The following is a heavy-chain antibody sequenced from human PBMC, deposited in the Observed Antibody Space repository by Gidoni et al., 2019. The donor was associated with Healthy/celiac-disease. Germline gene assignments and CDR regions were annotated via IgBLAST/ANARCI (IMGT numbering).Heavy chain of an antibody. CDR2: IYTSGST. CDR3: ARDQGSSSSYYYYGMDV. V-gene: IGHV4-61*02. Sequence: QVQLQESGPGLVKPSQTLSLTCTVSGGSISSGSYYWSWIRQPAGKGLEWIGRIYTSGSTNYNPSLKSRVTISVDTSKNQFSLKLSSVTAADTAVYYCARDQGSSSSYYYYGMDVWGQGTTVTVSS. D-gene: IGHD6-6*01. J-gene: IGHJ6*02. CDR1: GGSISSGSYY.